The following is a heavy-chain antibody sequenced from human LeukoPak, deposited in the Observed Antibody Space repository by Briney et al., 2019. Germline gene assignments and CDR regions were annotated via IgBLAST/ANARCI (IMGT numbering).Heavy chain of an antibody. Sequence: GGSLRLSCAASGFTFSSYGMHWVRQAPGKGLEWVALIWNAGTNTYYADSVKGRFTISRDNSKNTLYLQMNSLRAEDTAVYYCVGDTPPGGDYYLDYWGQGTLVIVSS. CDR2: IWNAGTNT. CDR3: VGDTPPGGDYYLDY. J-gene: IGHJ4*02. D-gene: IGHD3-16*01. CDR1: GFTFSSYG. V-gene: IGHV3-33*01.